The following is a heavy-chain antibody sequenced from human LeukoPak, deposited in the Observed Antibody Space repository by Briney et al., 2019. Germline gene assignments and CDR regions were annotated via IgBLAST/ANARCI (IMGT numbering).Heavy chain of an antibody. J-gene: IGHJ4*02. V-gene: IGHV1-69*13. CDR2: IIPIFGTA. CDR1: GYTFIDYY. D-gene: IGHD5-24*01. CDR3: ARGRGLEMAXPPRY. Sequence: ASVKVSCKTSGYTFIDYYVHWIRQAPGQGLEWMGGIIPIFGTANYAQKFQGRVTITADESTSTAYMELSSLRSEDTAVYYCARGRGLEMAXPPRYWGQGTLVTVSS.